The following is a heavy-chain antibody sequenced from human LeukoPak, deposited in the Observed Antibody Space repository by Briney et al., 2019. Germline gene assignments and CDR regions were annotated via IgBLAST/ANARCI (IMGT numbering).Heavy chain of an antibody. J-gene: IGHJ4*02. CDR3: ARSGYNRFDY. Sequence: GGSLRLSCAASGLTFDDYGLSWVRQAPGKGLEWVSGISGSGRGGSTYYADSVKGRFTISRDNSKNTLYLQMNSLRAEDTAIYYCARSGYNRFDYWGQGTLVTVSS. CDR1: GLTFDDYG. D-gene: IGHD5-24*01. CDR2: ISGSGRGGST. V-gene: IGHV3-23*01.